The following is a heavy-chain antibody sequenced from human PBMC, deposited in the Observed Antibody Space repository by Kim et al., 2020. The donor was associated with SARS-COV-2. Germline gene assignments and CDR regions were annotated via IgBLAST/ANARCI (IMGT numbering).Heavy chain of an antibody. CDR3: ALYSSPNNWFDP. J-gene: IGHJ5*02. V-gene: IGHV5-51*01. Sequence: RYSPSCQGQVTISADKSISTAYLQWSSLKASDTAMYYCALYSSPNNWFDPWGQGTLVTVSS. D-gene: IGHD6-13*01.